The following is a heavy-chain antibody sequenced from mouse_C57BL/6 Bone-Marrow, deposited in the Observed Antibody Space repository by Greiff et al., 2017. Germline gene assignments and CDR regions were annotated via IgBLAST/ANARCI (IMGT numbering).Heavy chain of an antibody. CDR3: ARYFYYYAMDY. CDR2: IYPGGGYT. CDR1: GYTFTNYW. J-gene: IGHJ4*01. V-gene: IGHV1-63*01. Sequence: QVQLQQSGAELVRPGTSVKMSCKASGYTFTNYWIGWAKQRPGHGLEWIGDIYPGGGYTNYNEKFKGKATLTADKSSSTAYMQFSSLTSEDSAIYYCARYFYYYAMDYWGQGNSVTVSS.